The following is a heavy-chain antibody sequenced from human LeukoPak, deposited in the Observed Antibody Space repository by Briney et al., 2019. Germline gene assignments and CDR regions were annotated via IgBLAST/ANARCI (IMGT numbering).Heavy chain of an antibody. CDR2: ISYLGDGQ. CDR1: GFTFSSYG. V-gene: IGHV3-30*18. J-gene: IGHJ6*02. Sequence: PGRSLRLSCAASGFTFSSYGIHWVRQAPGKGLEWVAVISYLGDGQFYAESVKGRFTISRDNSKKTVFLQMNSLRGEDTAVYYCAKDRSSGPHYYYGMDVWGQGTTVIVSS. D-gene: IGHD6-25*01. CDR3: AKDRSSGPHYYYGMDV.